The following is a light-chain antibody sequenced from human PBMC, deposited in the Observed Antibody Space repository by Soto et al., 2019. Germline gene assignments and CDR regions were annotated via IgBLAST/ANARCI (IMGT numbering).Light chain of an antibody. CDR1: QSVSSN. V-gene: IGKV3-15*01. Sequence: EIVMTQSPATLSVSPGERVTLSCSASQSVSSNLAWYQHKPGQAPRLLIYAASTRATGIPARFSGTGSGSEFTLTIIRLQSEDVTVYYCQQYNNWTPWTFGQGTKVEIK. CDR2: AAS. J-gene: IGKJ1*01. CDR3: QQYNNWTPWT.